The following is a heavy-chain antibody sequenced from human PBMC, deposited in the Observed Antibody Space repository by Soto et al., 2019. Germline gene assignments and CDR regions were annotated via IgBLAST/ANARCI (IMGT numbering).Heavy chain of an antibody. CDR2: IWYDGSKK. CDR1: GFTFSSYG. J-gene: IGHJ4*02. CDR3: ARDWLTSGFDY. V-gene: IGHV3-33*01. D-gene: IGHD5-12*01. Sequence: QVRLVESGGGVVQPGRSLRLSCTASGFTFSSYGFHWVRQAPGKGLEWVAVIWYDGSKKYYPDSVKGRFTISRDNSKNPVYMQMHSLRAEETDKYFCARDWLTSGFDYWGQGTLVTASS.